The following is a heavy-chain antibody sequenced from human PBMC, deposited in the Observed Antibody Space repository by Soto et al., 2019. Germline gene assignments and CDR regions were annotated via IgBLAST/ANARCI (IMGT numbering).Heavy chain of an antibody. J-gene: IGHJ5*02. CDR3: VRAYCSSTSCYYNNWFDP. D-gene: IGHD2-2*01. CDR1: GGSFSGYY. CDR2: INHSGST. Sequence: SETLSLTCAVYGGSFSGYYWSWIRQPPGKGLEWIGEINHSGSTNYNPSLKSRVTISVDTSKNQFSLKLSSVTAADTAVYYCVRAYCSSTSCYYNNWFDPWGQGTLVTVSS. V-gene: IGHV4-34*01.